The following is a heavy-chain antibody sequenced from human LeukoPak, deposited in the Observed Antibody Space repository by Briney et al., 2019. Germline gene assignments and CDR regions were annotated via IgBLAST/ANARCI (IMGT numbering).Heavy chain of an antibody. V-gene: IGHV4-30-4*01. J-gene: IGHJ4*02. CDR1: GGSISSGDYY. Sequence: PSQTLSLTCTVSGGSISSGDYYWSWIRQPPGKGLEWIGYIYYSGSTYYNPSLKSRVTISVDTSKNQFSLKLSSVTAADTAVYYCARVVYYGSSGSWDWGQGTLVTVSS. CDR2: IYYSGST. CDR3: ARVVYYGSSGSWD. D-gene: IGHD3-22*01.